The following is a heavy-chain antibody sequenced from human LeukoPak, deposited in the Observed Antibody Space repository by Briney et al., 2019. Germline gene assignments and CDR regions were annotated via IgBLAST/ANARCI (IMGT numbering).Heavy chain of an antibody. V-gene: IGHV4-61*02. Sequence: PSETLSLTCTVSGGSISSGSHYWNWIRQPAGKGLEWIGRIYSTGGTTYNPSLKSRVTISVDTSKNQFSLKLSSVTAADTAVYYCASAYDSSGYYHDYWGQGTLVTVSS. CDR1: GGSISSGSHY. CDR2: IYSTGGT. D-gene: IGHD3-22*01. J-gene: IGHJ4*02. CDR3: ASAYDSSGYYHDY.